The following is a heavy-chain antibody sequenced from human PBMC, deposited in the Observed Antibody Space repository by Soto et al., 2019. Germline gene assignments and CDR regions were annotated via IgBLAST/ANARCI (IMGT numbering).Heavy chain of an antibody. CDR1: GGSIVSYY. D-gene: IGHD4-17*01. Sequence: QVQLQESGPGLVKPSETLSLTCTVSGGSIVSYYWSWIRQPPGKGLEWIGHIYYRGTTTYNPSLHSRVTISVDTSKNQFSLRLSSLTAADTAVYYCARQNGDFDYYFYGVDVWGQGTTVTVS. J-gene: IGHJ6*02. CDR2: IYYRGTT. CDR3: ARQNGDFDYYFYGVDV. V-gene: IGHV4-59*01.